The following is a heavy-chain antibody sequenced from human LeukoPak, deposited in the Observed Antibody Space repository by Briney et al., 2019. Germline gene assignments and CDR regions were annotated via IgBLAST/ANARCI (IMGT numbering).Heavy chain of an antibody. CDR1: GFTFSSHG. V-gene: IGHV3-33*06. CDR2: IWYDGSNK. J-gene: IGHJ4*02. CDR3: AKHITGYGSGSYYNKLLYFDY. Sequence: GGSLRLSCAASGFTFSSHGMHWVRQAPGKGLEWVAVIWYDGSNKYYADSVKGRFTISRDNSKNTLYLQMNSLRAEDTAVYYCAKHITGYGSGSYYNKLLYFDYWGQGTLVTVSS. D-gene: IGHD3-10*01.